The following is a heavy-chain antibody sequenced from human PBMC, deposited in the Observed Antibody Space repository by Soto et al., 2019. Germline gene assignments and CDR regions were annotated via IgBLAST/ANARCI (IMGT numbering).Heavy chain of an antibody. D-gene: IGHD4-17*01. V-gene: IGHV3-30*04. J-gene: IGHJ4*02. CDR1: GFTFRSYA. CDR2: ISYDGSNK. CDR3: AREDYGAHYFDY. Sequence: QVQLVESGGGVVQPGRSLRLSCAASGFTFRSYAMHWVRQAPGKGLEWVAVISYDGSNKYYADSVKGRFTISRDNSKNTLDLQMNSLRAEDTAVYYCAREDYGAHYFDYWGQGTLVTGSS.